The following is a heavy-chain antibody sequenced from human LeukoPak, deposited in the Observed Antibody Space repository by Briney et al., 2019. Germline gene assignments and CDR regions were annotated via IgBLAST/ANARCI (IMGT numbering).Heavy chain of an antibody. J-gene: IGHJ4*02. CDR3: ITGGGSGWYLEY. Sequence: GGSLRLSCAASGFTFSNAWMSWVRQAPGKGLEWVGRIKSKTDGGTTDCAAPVKGRFTISRDDSKSTLYLQMNSLKTEDTAVYYCITGGGSGWYLEYWGQGTLVTVSS. CDR1: GFTFSNAW. D-gene: IGHD6-19*01. CDR2: IKSKTDGGTT. V-gene: IGHV3-15*01.